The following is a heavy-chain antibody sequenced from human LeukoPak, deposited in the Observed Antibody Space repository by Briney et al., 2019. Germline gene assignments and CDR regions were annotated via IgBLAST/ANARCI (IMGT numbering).Heavy chain of an antibody. V-gene: IGHV4-34*01. Sequence: SETLSLTCAVYGGSFSGYYWSWIRQPPGKRLEWIGEINHSGSTNYNPSLKSRVTISVDTSKNQFSLKLSSVTAADTAVYYCARGEIVVVPAASYYYHYMDVWGKGTTVTVSS. J-gene: IGHJ6*03. CDR1: GGSFSGYY. D-gene: IGHD2-2*01. CDR2: INHSGST. CDR3: ARGEIVVVPAASYYYHYMDV.